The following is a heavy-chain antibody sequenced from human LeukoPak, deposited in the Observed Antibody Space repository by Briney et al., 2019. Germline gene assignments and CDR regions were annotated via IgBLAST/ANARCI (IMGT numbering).Heavy chain of an antibody. J-gene: IGHJ5*02. V-gene: IGHV4-59*01. CDR2: IYYSGST. D-gene: IGHD5-12*01. Sequence: SETLSLTCTVSGGSISSYYWSWIRQPPGKGLEWIGDIYYSGSTNYNPSLKSRVTISVDTSKNQFSLKLSSVTAAVTAGYCCARERLKGNWFDPWGQGTLVTVSS. CDR1: GGSISSYY. CDR3: ARERLKGNWFDP.